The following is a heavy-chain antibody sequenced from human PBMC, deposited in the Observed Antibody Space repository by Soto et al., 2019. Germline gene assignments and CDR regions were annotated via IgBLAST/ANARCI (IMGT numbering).Heavy chain of an antibody. V-gene: IGHV3-66*01. CDR2: IYSGSTT. J-gene: IGHJ4*02. CDR1: GLSVGNNY. D-gene: IGHD3-10*01. CDR3: ARGYWVQGYGAGTYFDY. Sequence: EVQLVESGGGVVQPGGSLGISCSTSGLSVGNNYMSRVRQAPGKGLEGVSVIYSGSTTHYADSVKGRFSISRDSSRNTVYRQMNSLRVEDTAVYHCARGYWVQGYGAGTYFDYWGQGTLVTVSS.